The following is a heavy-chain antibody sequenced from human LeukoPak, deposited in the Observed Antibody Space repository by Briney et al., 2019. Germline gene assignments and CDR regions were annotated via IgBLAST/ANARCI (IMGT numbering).Heavy chain of an antibody. D-gene: IGHD2-15*01. CDR2: ISAYNGKT. Sequence: ASVRVSCKASGYTFTSYGISWVRQAPGQGLEWMGWISAYNGKTNYAQKLQGRVTMTTDTSTSPAYMELRSLRSDDPAVYYCARVEDIVVVVAATAFDYWGQGTLVTVSS. CDR3: ARVEDIVVVVAATAFDY. CDR1: GYTFTSYG. J-gene: IGHJ4*02. V-gene: IGHV1-18*01.